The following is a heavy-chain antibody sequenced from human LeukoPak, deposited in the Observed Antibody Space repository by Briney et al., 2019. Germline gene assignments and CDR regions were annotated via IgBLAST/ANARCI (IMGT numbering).Heavy chain of an antibody. CDR3: AKGSLGSWYFFDS. CDR2: FSRNGHDT. Sequence: GGPLRLSCAASGFTFGSSPMSWVRQAPGKGPEWVTTFSRNGHDTYYADSVKGRFTIFRDNSKYTLYLQMNSLSADDTAVYYCAKGSLGSWYFFDSWGQGTLVTVPS. V-gene: IGHV3-23*01. D-gene: IGHD6-13*01. CDR1: GFTFGSSP. J-gene: IGHJ4*02.